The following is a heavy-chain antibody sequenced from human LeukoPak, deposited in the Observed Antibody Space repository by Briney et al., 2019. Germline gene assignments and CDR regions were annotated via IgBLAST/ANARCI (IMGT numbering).Heavy chain of an antibody. Sequence: SETLSLTCIASGGSLSSYYWSWIRQPPGKGLEWMGYISYAGTTNYNPSLRSRVTISLDTSKNQFSLKLTSVTAADTAVYYCARSEGVYYWFDPWGKGTLVTVSS. J-gene: IGHJ5*02. CDR1: GGSLSSYY. CDR2: ISYAGTT. V-gene: IGHV4-59*01. CDR3: ARSEGVYYWFDP. D-gene: IGHD3-10*01.